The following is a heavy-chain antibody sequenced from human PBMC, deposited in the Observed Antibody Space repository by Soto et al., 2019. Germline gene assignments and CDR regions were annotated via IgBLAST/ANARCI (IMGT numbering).Heavy chain of an antibody. Sequence: ASVKVSCKASGYTFTSYGISWVRQAPGQGLEWMGWISAYNGNTDYAQKLQGRVTMTTDTSTSTAYMELRSLRSDDTAVYYCARQGYCSGGSCSWYYYYGMDVWGQGTTVTVSS. V-gene: IGHV1-18*04. CDR1: GYTFTSYG. J-gene: IGHJ6*02. CDR2: ISAYNGNT. D-gene: IGHD2-15*01. CDR3: ARQGYCSGGSCSWYYYYGMDV.